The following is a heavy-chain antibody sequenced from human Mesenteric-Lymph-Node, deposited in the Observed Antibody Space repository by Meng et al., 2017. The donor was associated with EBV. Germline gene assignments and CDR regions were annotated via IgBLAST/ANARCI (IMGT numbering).Heavy chain of an antibody. Sequence: QVQLQQWGAGVLKPSETLALTCAVYGGSFSGNDWSWIRQPPGKGLEWIGEINHSGSTNYNPSLKSRVTISVDTSKNQFSLKLSSVTAADTAVYYCARGRSYVSGVIDPWGQGTLVTVSS. CDR2: INHSGST. CDR3: ARGRSYVSGVIDP. V-gene: IGHV4-34*01. CDR1: GGSFSGND. D-gene: IGHD3-16*01. J-gene: IGHJ5*02.